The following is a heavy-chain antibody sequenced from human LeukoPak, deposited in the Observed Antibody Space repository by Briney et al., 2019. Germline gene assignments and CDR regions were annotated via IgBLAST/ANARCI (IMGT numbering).Heavy chain of an antibody. CDR1: GGSFSGYF. J-gene: IGHJ4*02. Sequence: ETLSLTCAVYGGSFSGYFWSWIRQPPGKGLEWIGEINHSESTNYNPSLKSRVTISVDTSKNQFSLNLSSVNAADTAVYYCARGIVVVPASIHLSRPGARFDYWGQGTLVTVSS. CDR2: INHSEST. CDR3: ARGIVVVPASIHLSRPGARFDY. V-gene: IGHV4-34*01. D-gene: IGHD2-2*02.